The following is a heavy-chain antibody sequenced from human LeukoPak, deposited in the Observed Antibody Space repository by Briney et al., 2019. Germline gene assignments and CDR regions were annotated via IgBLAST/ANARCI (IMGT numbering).Heavy chain of an antibody. J-gene: IGHJ5*02. CDR2: TYYSGST. V-gene: IGHV4-39*07. Sequence: KPSETLSLTCTVSGGSISSSSYYWGWLRQPPGKGLEWIGSTYYSGSTNYNPSIKSRVTISVDTSKNQFSLKLSSVTAADTAVYYCAREPVYTYYYDSNFDPWGQGTLVTVSS. CDR1: GGSISSSSYY. CDR3: AREPVYTYYYDSNFDP. D-gene: IGHD3-22*01.